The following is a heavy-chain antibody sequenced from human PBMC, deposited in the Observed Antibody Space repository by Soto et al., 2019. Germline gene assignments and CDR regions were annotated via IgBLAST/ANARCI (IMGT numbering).Heavy chain of an antibody. CDR3: ARDLEGIAVAGALDY. V-gene: IGHV1-46*01. Sequence: QVQLVQSGAEVKKPGASVKVSCKASGYTFTSYYMHWVRQAPGQGLEWMGIINPSGGSTSYAQKFQGRGTMTRDTSTSTVYMELSSLRSEDTAVYYCARDLEGIAVAGALDYWGQGTLVTVSS. CDR2: INPSGGST. D-gene: IGHD6-19*01. CDR1: GYTFTSYY. J-gene: IGHJ4*02.